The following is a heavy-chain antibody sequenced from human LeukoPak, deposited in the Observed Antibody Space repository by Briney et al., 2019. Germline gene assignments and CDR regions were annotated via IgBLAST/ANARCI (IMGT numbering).Heavy chain of an antibody. CDR2: IIPIFGTA. Sequence: SVKVSCKASGGTFSSYAISWVRQAPGQGLEWMGGIIPIFGTASYAQKFQGRVTITADESTSTAYMELSSLRSEDTAVYYCAVRGSYFLSGHYFDYWGQGTLVTVS. D-gene: IGHD1-26*01. V-gene: IGHV1-69*01. J-gene: IGHJ4*02. CDR1: GGTFSSYA. CDR3: AVRGSYFLSGHYFDY.